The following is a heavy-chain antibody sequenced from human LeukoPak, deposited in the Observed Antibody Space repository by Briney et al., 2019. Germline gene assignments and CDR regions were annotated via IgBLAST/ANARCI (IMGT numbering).Heavy chain of an antibody. CDR1: GYTLTELS. J-gene: IGHJ4*02. CDR2: FDPEDGET. V-gene: IGHV1-24*01. D-gene: IGHD1-26*01. Sequence: GASVKVSCKVSGYTLTELSMHWVRQAPGKGLEWMGGFDPEDGETIYAQKFQGRVTMTEDTSTDTAYMELSSLRSEGTAVYYCATASLIVGATNYFDYWGQGTLVTVSS. CDR3: ATASLIVGATNYFDY.